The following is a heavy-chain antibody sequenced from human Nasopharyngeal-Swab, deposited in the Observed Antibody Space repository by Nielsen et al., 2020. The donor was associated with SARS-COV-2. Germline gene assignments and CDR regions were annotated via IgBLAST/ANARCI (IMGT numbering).Heavy chain of an antibody. J-gene: IGHJ4*02. CDR1: GFDVSGNY. CDR2: MYAGGDI. CDR3: ARDRRDVDNQ. Sequence: GESLKISCAASGFDVSGNYMSWFRQAPGKGLEWVSVMYAGGDICYADSVKGRFTISRDSSKNTLYLQMNSLRVEDTALYYCARDRRDVDNQWGQGTLVTVSS. D-gene: IGHD5-24*01. V-gene: IGHV3-53*01.